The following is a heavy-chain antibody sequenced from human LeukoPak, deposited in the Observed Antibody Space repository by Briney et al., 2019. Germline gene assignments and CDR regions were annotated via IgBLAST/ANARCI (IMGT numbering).Heavy chain of an antibody. CDR2: IYSGGST. CDR3: ARDLAHTQSFDI. CDR1: GITVSSNY. Sequence: PGGSLRLSCAASGITVSSNYMNWVRQAPGKGLGWVSVIYSGGSTYYADSVKGRFTISRDNSKNTVYLQMNSLRAEDTAVYYCARDLAHTQSFDIWGRGTMVTVSS. J-gene: IGHJ3*02. D-gene: IGHD2-2*02. V-gene: IGHV3-53*01.